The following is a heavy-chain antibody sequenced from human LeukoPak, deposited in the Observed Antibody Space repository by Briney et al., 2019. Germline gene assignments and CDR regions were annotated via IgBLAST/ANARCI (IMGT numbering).Heavy chain of an antibody. V-gene: IGHV3-23*01. CDR1: GFTFSSYA. CDR3: AKDSAQYYYDSSGSFDY. CDR2: ISGSGDKT. D-gene: IGHD3-22*01. Sequence: GGPLSLSCAASGFTFSSYAISWVRQAPGKGLEWVSAISGSGDKTYYADSVRGRFTISRDNSKSTLYLQMNSLRAEDTAVFYCAKDSAQYYYDSSGSFDYWGQGTLVTVSS. J-gene: IGHJ4*02.